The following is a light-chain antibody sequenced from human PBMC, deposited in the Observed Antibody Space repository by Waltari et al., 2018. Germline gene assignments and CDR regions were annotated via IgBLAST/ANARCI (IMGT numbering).Light chain of an antibody. CDR2: LNSDGSH. J-gene: IGLJ3*02. CDR1: SGHSSYV. CDR3: QTWGTGMGV. Sequence: QVVLTQSPSASASLGASVKLTCTLSSGHSSYVIAWLQQQPEKGPRYLMKLNSDGSHTKGDGIPDRFSGSSSGAERYLTIASLQSEDKADYYCQTWGTGMGVFGGGTKLTVL. V-gene: IGLV4-69*01.